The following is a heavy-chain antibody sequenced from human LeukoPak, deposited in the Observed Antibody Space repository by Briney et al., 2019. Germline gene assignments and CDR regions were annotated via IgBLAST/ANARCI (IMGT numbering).Heavy chain of an antibody. CDR1: GFTFSSYW. CDR3: ARGGVAGGFDL. D-gene: IGHD2-8*01. Sequence: PGGSLRLSCATSGFTFSSYWMPWVRQAPGKGLVWVSGINSDGSTTSFADSVKGRFTISRDNAKNTLYLQMKSLRADDTAVYYCARGGVAGGFDLWGQGTMVTVSS. CDR2: INSDGSTT. J-gene: IGHJ3*01. V-gene: IGHV3-74*01.